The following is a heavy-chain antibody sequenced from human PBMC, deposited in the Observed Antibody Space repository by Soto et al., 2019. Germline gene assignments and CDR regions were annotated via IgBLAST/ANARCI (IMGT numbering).Heavy chain of an antibody. CDR1: GGSISSGDYY. Sequence: SETLSLTCTVSGGSISSGDYYWSWIRQPPGRGLECIGYIYYRGSTSYNPSLNGRVTISLDTSKSQFPLKLSSVTAADTAVYYCARDRIAPNYMRFDPRGQGTLVTVSS. D-gene: IGHD1-7*01. CDR3: ARDRIAPNYMRFDP. CDR2: IYYRGST. V-gene: IGHV4-30-4*01. J-gene: IGHJ5*02.